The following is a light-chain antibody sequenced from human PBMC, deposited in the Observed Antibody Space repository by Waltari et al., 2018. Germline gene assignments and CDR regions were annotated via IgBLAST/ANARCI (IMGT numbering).Light chain of an antibody. CDR2: KAY. Sequence: DIQMTQFPSTLSAFVGDTVTITCRASQSSSTWLAWYQQKPGKAPKLLIYKAYRLESGVPSRFSSSGSGTEFTLTISSLQPDDFATYYCQQNNVFPWTFGQGTKVEIK. V-gene: IGKV1-5*03. J-gene: IGKJ1*01. CDR3: QQNNVFPWT. CDR1: QSSSTW.